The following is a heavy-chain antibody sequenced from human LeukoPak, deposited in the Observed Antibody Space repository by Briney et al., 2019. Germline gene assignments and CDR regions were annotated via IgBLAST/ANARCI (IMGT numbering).Heavy chain of an antibody. J-gene: IGHJ4*02. CDR1: GITLSNYG. CDR3: AKRGVVIRVILVGFHKEAYYFDS. CDR2: IRDSGGRT. Sequence: AGGSLRLSCAVSGITLSNYGMSWVRQAPGKELEWVAGIRDSGGRTNYADSVKGRFTVSRDNPKNTLYLQMNSLRAEDTAVYFCAKRGVVIRVILVGFHKEAYYFDSWGQGALVTVSS. V-gene: IGHV3-23*01. D-gene: IGHD3-22*01.